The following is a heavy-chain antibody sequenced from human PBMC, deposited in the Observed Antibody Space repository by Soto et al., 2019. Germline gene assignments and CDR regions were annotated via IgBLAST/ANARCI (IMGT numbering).Heavy chain of an antibody. J-gene: IGHJ6*03. V-gene: IGHV3-48*01. CDR1: GFTFSSYS. CDR2: ISSSSSTI. CDR3: ARQPDYIYYMDV. Sequence: GGSLRLSCAASGFTFSSYSMNWVRQAPGKGLEWVSYISSSSSTIYYADSVKGRFTISRDNAKNSRYLQMNSLRAEDTAVYYCARQPDYIYYMDVWGKGTTVTVSS.